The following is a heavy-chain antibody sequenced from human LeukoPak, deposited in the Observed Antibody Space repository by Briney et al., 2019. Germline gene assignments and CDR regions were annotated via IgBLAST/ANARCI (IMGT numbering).Heavy chain of an antibody. Sequence: ASVKVSCKASGYTFTSYAMHWVRRAPGQRLEWMGWINAGNGNTKYSQKFQGRVTITRDTSASTAYMELGSLRSEDTAVYYCASGTTYDSSGFHAFDIWGQGTMVTVSS. CDR2: INAGNGNT. CDR3: ASGTTYDSSGFHAFDI. V-gene: IGHV1-3*01. D-gene: IGHD3-22*01. J-gene: IGHJ3*02. CDR1: GYTFTSYA.